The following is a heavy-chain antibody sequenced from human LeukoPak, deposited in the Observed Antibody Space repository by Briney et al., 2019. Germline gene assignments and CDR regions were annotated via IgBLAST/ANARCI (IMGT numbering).Heavy chain of an antibody. Sequence: PSETLSLTCTVSGGSLGGYYWSWIRQTPGKGLEHIGYIYPTGNTNGNTNYNPSLKSRVTISVDTSKNQFSLNLTSVTAADTAKYYCARLQWLVRSWFDPWGQGTLVIVSS. V-gene: IGHV4-4*08. J-gene: IGHJ5*02. D-gene: IGHD6-19*01. CDR1: GGSLGGYY. CDR3: ARLQWLVRSWFDP. CDR2: IYPTGNT.